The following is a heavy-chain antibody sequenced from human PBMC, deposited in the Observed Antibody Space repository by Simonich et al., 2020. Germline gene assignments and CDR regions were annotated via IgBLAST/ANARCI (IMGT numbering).Heavy chain of an antibody. Sequence: QVQLVQSGAEVKKPGASVKVSCKASGYTFTGYYMHWVRQAPGQGLEWMGRTNPNSVGKNYARKFQGRVTMTRDTSISTAYMELSRLRSDDTAVYYCARGRIAAAGTYYYYYMDVWGKGTTVTVSS. CDR2: TNPNSVGK. J-gene: IGHJ6*03. V-gene: IGHV1-2*06. CDR3: ARGRIAAAGTYYYYYMDV. D-gene: IGHD6-13*01. CDR1: GYTFTGYY.